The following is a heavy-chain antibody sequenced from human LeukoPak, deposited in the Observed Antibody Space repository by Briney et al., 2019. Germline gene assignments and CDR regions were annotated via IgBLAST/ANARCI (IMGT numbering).Heavy chain of an antibody. J-gene: IGHJ4*02. V-gene: IGHV3-15*01. D-gene: IGHD1-26*01. CDR2: IKTKTDGETT. CDR3: TPSIVGATTFDY. CDR1: GFTFSNAW. Sequence: PGGSLRLSCAASGFTFSNAWMSWVRQAPRKGLEWVGRIKTKTDGETTDYASPVKGRFTISRDDSKNKLYLQMNSLKTEDTAVYFCTPSIVGATTFDYWGQGTLVTVSS.